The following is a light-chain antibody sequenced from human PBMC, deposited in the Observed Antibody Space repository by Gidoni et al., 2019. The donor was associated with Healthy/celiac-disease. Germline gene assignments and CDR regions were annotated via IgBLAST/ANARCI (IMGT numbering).Light chain of an antibody. CDR2: DAS. J-gene: IGKJ2*01. CDR1: QSISSW. CDR3: QQYNSDSYT. V-gene: IGKV1-5*01. Sequence: DIQMTQSPSTLSASVGDRVTITCRASQSISSWLAWYQQKPGKAPKLLIYDASSLESGVPSRLSGSGSGTEFTLTISSLQPDDFATYYCQQYNSDSYTFXQGTKLEIK.